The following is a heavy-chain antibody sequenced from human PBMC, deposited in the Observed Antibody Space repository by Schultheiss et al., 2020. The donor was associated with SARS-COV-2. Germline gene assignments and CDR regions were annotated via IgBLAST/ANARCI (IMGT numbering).Heavy chain of an antibody. CDR1: GGSISSGGYY. D-gene: IGHD3-22*01. V-gene: IGHV4-61*08. CDR3: ARALDPLYYYDSSGYYQGCWFDP. CDR2: IYYSGST. J-gene: IGHJ5*02. Sequence: SETLSLTCTVSGGSISSGGYYWSWIRQHPGKGLEWIGYIYYSGSTNYNPSLKSRVTISVDTSKNQFSLKLSSVTAADTAVYYCARALDPLYYYDSSGYYQGCWFDPWGQGTLVTVSS.